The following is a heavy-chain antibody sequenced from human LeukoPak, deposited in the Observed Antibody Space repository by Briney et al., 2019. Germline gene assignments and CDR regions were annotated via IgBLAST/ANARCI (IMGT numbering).Heavy chain of an antibody. CDR3: AREYDSRARFDS. J-gene: IGHJ4*02. Sequence: GGSLRLSCVGAGDTFIRHTMIWVRRAPGKGLEWTASISSSGSTIYYADSVKGRFTVSRDNARTSLFLHMNSLRAEDTAVYYCAREYDSRARFDSWGQGTLVTVSS. CDR1: GDTFIRHT. V-gene: IGHV3-48*01. D-gene: IGHD6-13*01. CDR2: ISSSGSTI.